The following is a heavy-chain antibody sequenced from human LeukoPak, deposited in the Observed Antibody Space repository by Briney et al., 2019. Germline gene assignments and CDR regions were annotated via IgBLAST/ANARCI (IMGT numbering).Heavy chain of an antibody. CDR1: GGSISSYY. CDR2: IYYSGST. D-gene: IGHD6-13*01. Sequence: SETLSLTCTVSGGSISSYYWSWIRQPPGKGLEWIGYIYYSGSTNYNPSLKSRVTISVDTSKNQFSLKLSSVTAADTAVYYCARDHGSSWYGADYWGQGTRVTVSS. V-gene: IGHV4-59*01. J-gene: IGHJ4*02. CDR3: ARDHGSSWYGADY.